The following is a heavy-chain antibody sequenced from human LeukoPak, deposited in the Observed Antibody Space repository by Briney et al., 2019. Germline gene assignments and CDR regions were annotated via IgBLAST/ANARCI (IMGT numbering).Heavy chain of an antibody. CDR3: ARDLLVDTTTKSGGRVDYYCYGMDV. CDR2: IYSGGST. D-gene: IGHD5-18*01. Sequence: GGSLRLSCAASGFTASSNYMSWVRQAPGKGLEWVSVIYSGGSTYYADSVKGRFTISRHNSKNTLYLQMNSLRAEDTAVYYCARDLLVDTTTKSGGRVDYYCYGMDVWGQGTTVTVSS. V-gene: IGHV3-53*04. CDR1: GFTASSNY. J-gene: IGHJ6*02.